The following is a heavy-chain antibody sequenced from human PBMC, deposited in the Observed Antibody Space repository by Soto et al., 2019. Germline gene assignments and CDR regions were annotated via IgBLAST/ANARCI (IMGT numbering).Heavy chain of an antibody. J-gene: IGHJ3*02. D-gene: IGHD7-27*01. CDR3: ASPTFMWGCDAFDI. Sequence: GGSLRLSCAASGFTFSSYWMSWVRQAPGKGLEWGAIIKQDGSEKYYVDSVKGRFTISRDNAKNSLYLQMNSLRAEDTAVYYCASPTFMWGCDAFDIWGQGTMVTVSS. CDR1: GFTFSSYW. CDR2: IKQDGSEK. V-gene: IGHV3-7*03.